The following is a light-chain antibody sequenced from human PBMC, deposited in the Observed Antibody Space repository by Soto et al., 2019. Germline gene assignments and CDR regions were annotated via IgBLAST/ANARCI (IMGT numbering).Light chain of an antibody. Sequence: QSALTQPPSASGSPGQSVTISCSGTSKDVGDNDHVSWYQQHPGKAPKLLISEVNKRPSGVPDRFSDSKSGNTASLTVSGLRAEDEADYYCSSYTARGVFGGGTKLTVL. V-gene: IGLV2-8*01. CDR3: SSYTARGV. J-gene: IGLJ3*02. CDR2: EVN. CDR1: SKDVGDNDH.